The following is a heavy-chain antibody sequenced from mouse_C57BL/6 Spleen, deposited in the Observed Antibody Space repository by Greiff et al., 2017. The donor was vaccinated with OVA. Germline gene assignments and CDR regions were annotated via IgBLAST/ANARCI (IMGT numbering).Heavy chain of an antibody. J-gene: IGHJ2*01. CDR3: ARLHYSYFDY. D-gene: IGHD1-2*01. CDR2: ISNGGGST. V-gene: IGHV5-12*01. CDR1: GFTFSDYY. Sequence: EVKLMESGGGLVQPGGSLKLSCAASGFTFSDYYMYWVRQTPEKRLEWVAYISNGGGSTYYPDTVKGRFTISRDNAKNTLYLQMSRLKSEDTAMYYCARLHYSYFDYWGQGTTLTVSS.